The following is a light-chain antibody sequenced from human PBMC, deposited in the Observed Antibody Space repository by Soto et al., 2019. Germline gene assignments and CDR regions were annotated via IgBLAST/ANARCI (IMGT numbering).Light chain of an antibody. Sequence: EIVLTQSPGILSLSPGERATLSCRASQSVSSSYLAWYQQKPGQAPRLLMYGASTRATGIPDRFSGSGSGTDFTLTSSRLEPEDLTVYYCQLYGSPTWTFGQGTKVEIK. J-gene: IGKJ1*01. V-gene: IGKV3-20*01. CDR3: QLYGSPTWT. CDR1: QSVSSSY. CDR2: GAS.